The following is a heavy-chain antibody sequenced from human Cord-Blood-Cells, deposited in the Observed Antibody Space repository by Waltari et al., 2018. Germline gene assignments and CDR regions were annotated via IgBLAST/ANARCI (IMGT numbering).Heavy chain of an antibody. CDR1: GYTFTAYH. D-gene: IGHD1-7*01. J-gene: IGHJ3*02. CDR3: ARDLGGTTAFDI. V-gene: IGHV1-2*02. Sequence: QVQLVQSGAEVKKPGASVQVSCQASGYTFTAYHMHWVRKAPGQGLEWMGWINPNSGGTNYAQKFQGRVTMTRETSISTAYMELSRLRSDDTAVYYCARDLGGTTAFDIWGQGTMVTVSS. CDR2: INPNSGGT.